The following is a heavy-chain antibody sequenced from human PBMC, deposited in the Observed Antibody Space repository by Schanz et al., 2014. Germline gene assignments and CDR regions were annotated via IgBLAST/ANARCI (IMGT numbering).Heavy chain of an antibody. Sequence: QVQLVQSGAEVKKPGASVKVSCKASGYTFTSYVISWVRQAPGQGLEWMGWISAYNGNTNYAQKFQGRVTMTRDMSINTAYMELSRLTFDDTAIYYCARDSDVSKYNLFDSWGQGTLVTVSS. V-gene: IGHV1-18*01. J-gene: IGHJ5*01. CDR1: GYTFTSYV. CDR3: ARDSDVSKYNLFDS. CDR2: ISAYNGNT.